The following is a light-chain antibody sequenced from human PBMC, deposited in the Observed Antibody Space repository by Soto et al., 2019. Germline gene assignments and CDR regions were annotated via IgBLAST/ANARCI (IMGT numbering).Light chain of an antibody. V-gene: IGKV3-20*01. J-gene: IGKJ3*01. CDR1: QSISSSY. Sequence: EIVLTQSPGSLSLAQGERATLSCRASQSISSSYLAWYQQKPGQAPRLLIYAASRRATGIPDRFSGSGSGTDFTLTISRLEPEDFAVYYCQQYGTSLFTFGPGTKVDIK. CDR2: AAS. CDR3: QQYGTSLFT.